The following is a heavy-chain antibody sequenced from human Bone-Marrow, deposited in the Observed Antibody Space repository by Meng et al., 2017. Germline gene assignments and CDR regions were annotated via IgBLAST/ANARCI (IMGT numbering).Heavy chain of an antibody. J-gene: IGHJ4*02. Sequence: SVKVSCKASGGTFYSYTISWVRQAPGQGLEWMGRIIPVLGSTNYAQKFQGRVTITTDESTSTAYMELTRLTSEDTAVYYCARRAGNCISTSCYSLDYWGQGTLVTVSS. CDR3: ARRAGNCISTSCYSLDY. V-gene: IGHV1-69*16. CDR1: GGTFYSYT. CDR2: IIPVLGST. D-gene: IGHD2-2*01.